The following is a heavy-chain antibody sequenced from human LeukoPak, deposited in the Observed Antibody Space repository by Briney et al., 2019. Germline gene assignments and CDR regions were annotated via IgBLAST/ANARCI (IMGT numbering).Heavy chain of an antibody. J-gene: IGHJ4*02. CDR3: ARDAYGGNSD. CDR2: INPSGGST. Sequence: ASVKVSCKASGYTFTNYYMHWVRQAPGQGLERMRIINPSGGSTSYAQKFQGRVTMTRDTSTSTVYMELSSLRSEDTAVYYCARDAYGGNSDWGQGTLVTVSS. D-gene: IGHD4-23*01. CDR1: GYTFTNYY. V-gene: IGHV1-46*01.